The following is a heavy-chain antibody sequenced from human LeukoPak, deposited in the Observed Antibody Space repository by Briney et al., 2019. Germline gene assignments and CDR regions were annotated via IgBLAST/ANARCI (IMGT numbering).Heavy chain of an antibody. V-gene: IGHV3-48*04. J-gene: IGHJ6*04. CDR3: AELGITMIGGV. Sequence: QPGGSLRLSCAASGFTFSSYNMNWVRQAPGKGLEWVSYISSLSGTIDYADSVKGRFTISRDNAKNSLYLQMNSLRAEDTAVYYCAELGITMIGGVWGKGTTVTISS. CDR1: GFTFSSYN. CDR2: ISSLSGTI. D-gene: IGHD3-10*02.